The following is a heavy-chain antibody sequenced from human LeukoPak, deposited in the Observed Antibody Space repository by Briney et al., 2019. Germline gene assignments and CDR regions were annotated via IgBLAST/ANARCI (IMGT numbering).Heavy chain of an antibody. J-gene: IGHJ3*02. CDR1: GGSISSYY. CDR2: IYYSGST. CDR3: ARVVRESGYDLSLDI. Sequence: SETLSLTCTVSGGSISSYYWSRIRQPPGKGLEWIGYIYYSGSTNYNPSLKSRVTISVDTSKNQFSLKLSSVTAADTAVYYCARVVRESGYDLSLDIWGQGTMVTVSS. D-gene: IGHD5-12*01. V-gene: IGHV4-59*01.